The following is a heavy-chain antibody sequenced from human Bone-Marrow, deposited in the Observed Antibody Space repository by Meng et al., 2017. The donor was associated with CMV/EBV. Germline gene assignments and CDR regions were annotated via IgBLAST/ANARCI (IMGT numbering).Heavy chain of an antibody. Sequence: GSLRLSCTVSGGSISSSSYYWGWIRQPPGKGLEWIGSIYYSGSTYYNPSLKSRVTISVDTSKNQFSLKLGSVTAADTAVYYCARIYSSSSYGMYVWGQRTTVTVSS. CDR2: IYYSGST. D-gene: IGHD6-6*01. CDR1: GGSISSSSYY. J-gene: IGHJ6*02. CDR3: ARIYSSSSYGMYV. V-gene: IGHV4-39*07.